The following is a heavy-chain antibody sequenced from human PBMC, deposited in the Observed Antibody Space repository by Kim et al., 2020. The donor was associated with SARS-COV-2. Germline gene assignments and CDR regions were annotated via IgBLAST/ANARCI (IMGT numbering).Heavy chain of an antibody. J-gene: IGHJ5*02. CDR1: GGSISSYY. V-gene: IGHV4-59*01. D-gene: IGHD6-6*01. CDR2: IYYSGST. Sequence: SETLSLTCTVSGGSISSYYWSWIRQPPGKGLEWIGYIYYSGSTNYNPSLKSRVTISVDTSKNQFSLKLSSVTAADTAVYYCARGSSSIAARYLGLSWFDPWGQGTLVTVSS. CDR3: ARGSSSIAARYLGLSWFDP.